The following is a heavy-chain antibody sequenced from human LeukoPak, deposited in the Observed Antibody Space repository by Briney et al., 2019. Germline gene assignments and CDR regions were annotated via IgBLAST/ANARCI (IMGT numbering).Heavy chain of an antibody. CDR2: IYPGDSDT. J-gene: IGHJ4*02. CDR3: ARSLNGELSVPFDY. Sequence: GESLKISCQGSGYSFTNYWIGWVRQMPGKGLKWMGIIYPGDSDTRYSPSFQGQVTISADKSISTAYLQCSNLKASDTAMYYCARSLNGELSVPFDYWGQGTLVTVSS. CDR1: GYSFTNYW. V-gene: IGHV5-51*01. D-gene: IGHD3-10*01.